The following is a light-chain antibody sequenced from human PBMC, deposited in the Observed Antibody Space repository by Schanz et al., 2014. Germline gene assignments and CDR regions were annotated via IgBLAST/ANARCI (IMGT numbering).Light chain of an antibody. CDR1: QGISSY. Sequence: IQLTQSPSSLSASVGDRVTITCRASQGISSYLAWYQQKPGKAPKLLIYAASSLQSGVPSRFSGSGSGTDFTLTISSLQPDDFATYYCQQYNNFWGFGQGTKVEIK. V-gene: IGKV1-9*01. CDR2: AAS. CDR3: QQYNNFWG. J-gene: IGKJ1*01.